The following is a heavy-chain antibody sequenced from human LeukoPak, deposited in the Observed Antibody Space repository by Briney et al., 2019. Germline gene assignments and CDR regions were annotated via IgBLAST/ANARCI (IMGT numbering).Heavy chain of an antibody. Sequence: SVKVSCKASGGTFSSYAISWVRQAPGQGLEWMGGIIPIFGTANYAQKFRGRVTITADESTSTAYMELSSLRSEDTAVYYCARVRSPYCSGGSCYLDAFDIWGQGTMVTVSS. V-gene: IGHV1-69*13. D-gene: IGHD2-15*01. CDR1: GGTFSSYA. J-gene: IGHJ3*02. CDR2: IIPIFGTA. CDR3: ARVRSPYCSGGSCYLDAFDI.